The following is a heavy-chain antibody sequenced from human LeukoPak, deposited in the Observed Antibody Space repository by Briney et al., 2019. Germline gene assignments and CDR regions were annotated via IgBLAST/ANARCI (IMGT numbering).Heavy chain of an antibody. CDR1: GFTFSSSS. CDR3: ARRIPFDC. J-gene: IGHJ4*02. V-gene: IGHV3-48*01. CDR2: ISTSGGTI. Sequence: GGSLRLSCAASGFTFSSSSMNWVRQAPEKGLEWVSYISTSGGTIYYADSVKGRFTISRDNAKNSLYLQMDSLRAEDTAVYYCARRIPFDCWGQGTLVTVSS.